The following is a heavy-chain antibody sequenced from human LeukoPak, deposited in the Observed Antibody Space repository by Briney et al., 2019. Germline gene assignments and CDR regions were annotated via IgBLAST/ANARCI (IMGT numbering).Heavy chain of an antibody. Sequence: ASVKVSCKASGYTLTSYGISWVRQAPGQGLEWMGWISAYNGNTNYAQKLQGRVTMTTDTSTSTAYMELRSLRSDDTAVYYCARDRLAAAGTAFDYWGQGTLVTVSS. V-gene: IGHV1-18*01. D-gene: IGHD6-13*01. J-gene: IGHJ4*02. CDR3: ARDRLAAAGTAFDY. CDR2: ISAYNGNT. CDR1: GYTLTSYG.